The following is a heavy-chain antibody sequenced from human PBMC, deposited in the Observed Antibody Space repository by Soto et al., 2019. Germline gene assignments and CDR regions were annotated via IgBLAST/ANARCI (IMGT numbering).Heavy chain of an antibody. D-gene: IGHD2-2*01. V-gene: IGHV1-69*01. CDR3: ARTLFHVDISSHCPFEP. CDR2: TIPIFATT. CDR1: AGTFSSYG. Sequence: HLVQSGPKVKKPGSSVKVSCKISAGTFSSYGINWVRQVPGQGLEWMGATIPIFATTNYAPKFQDRVTITADESTGTSYLELRSLTSDESAMYYCARTLFHVDISSHCPFEPWGQGTLVTVSA. J-gene: IGHJ5*02.